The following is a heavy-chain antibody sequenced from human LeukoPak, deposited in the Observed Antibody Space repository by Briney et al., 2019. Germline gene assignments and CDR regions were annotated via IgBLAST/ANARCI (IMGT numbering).Heavy chain of an antibody. CDR3: AKNFYSSSWYQGLFDY. CDR1: GFTFSSYA. J-gene: IGHJ4*02. Sequence: GGALRLSCAASGFTFSSYAMSWVRQAPGKGREWVSAISGSGGSTYYADSVKGRFTISRDNSKNTLYLQMNSLRAEDTAVYYCAKNFYSSSWYQGLFDYWGQGTLVTVSS. D-gene: IGHD6-13*01. V-gene: IGHV3-23*01. CDR2: ISGSGGST.